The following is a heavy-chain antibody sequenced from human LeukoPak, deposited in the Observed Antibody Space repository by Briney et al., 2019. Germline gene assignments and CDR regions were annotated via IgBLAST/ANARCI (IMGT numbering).Heavy chain of an antibody. D-gene: IGHD6-19*01. J-gene: IGHJ4*02. CDR3: ARGWLRSGWYSPLGY. Sequence: SETLSLTCAVYGVSFSGYYWSWIRQPPGKGLEWIGEINHSGSTNYNPSLKSRVTISVDTSKNQFSLKLSSVTAADTAVYYCARGWLRSGWYSPLGYWGQGTLVTVSS. V-gene: IGHV4-34*01. CDR1: GVSFSGYY. CDR2: INHSGST.